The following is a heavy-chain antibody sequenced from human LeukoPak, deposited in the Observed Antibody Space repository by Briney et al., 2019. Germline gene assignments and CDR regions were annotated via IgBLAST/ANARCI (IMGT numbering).Heavy chain of an antibody. CDR2: ISSSSSYM. Sequence: GGSLRLSCAASGFTFSSYSMNWVRQAPGKGLEWVSSISSSSSYMYYADSVKGRFTISRDNAKNSLYLQMNSPRAEDTAVYYCASFWSGYYNVWGKGTTVTVSS. CDR3: ASFWSGYYNV. J-gene: IGHJ6*04. CDR1: GFTFSSYS. V-gene: IGHV3-21*01. D-gene: IGHD3-3*01.